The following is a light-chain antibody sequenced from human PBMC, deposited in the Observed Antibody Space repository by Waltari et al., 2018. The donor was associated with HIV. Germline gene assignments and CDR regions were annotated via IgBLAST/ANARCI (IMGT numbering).Light chain of an antibody. CDR3: GTWDTSLSAVV. V-gene: IGLV1-51*01. Sequence: QSLLTQPPSVSAAPGQKVTISCSGNTSTIGSNYMSWYQQLPGAAPKLVIYDNDKRPSGITGRISASKSGTSATLGITGLQTGDEADYYCGTWDTSLSAVVFGGGTKLTVL. CDR1: TSTIGSNY. J-gene: IGLJ3*02. CDR2: DND.